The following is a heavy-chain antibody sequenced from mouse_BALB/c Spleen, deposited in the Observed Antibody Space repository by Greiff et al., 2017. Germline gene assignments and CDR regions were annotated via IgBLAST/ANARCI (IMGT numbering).Heavy chain of an antibody. CDR1: GDSITSGY. J-gene: IGHJ4*01. CDR2: ISYSGST. CDR3: ARWRRYDSYAMDY. V-gene: IGHV3-8*02. D-gene: IGHD2-14*01. Sequence: EVQLQESGPSLVKPSQTLSLTCSVTGDSITSGYWNWIRKFPGNKLEYMGYISYSGSTYYNPSLKSRISITRDTSKNQYYLQLNSVTTEDTATYYCARWRRYDSYAMDYWGQGTSVTVSS.